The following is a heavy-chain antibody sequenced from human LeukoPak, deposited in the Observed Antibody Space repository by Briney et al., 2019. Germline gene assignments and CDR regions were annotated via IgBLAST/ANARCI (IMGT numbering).Heavy chain of an antibody. D-gene: IGHD3-10*01. CDR3: ARDPSLAWFGELITDY. J-gene: IGHJ4*02. CDR1: GYTFISYY. CDR2: INPNNGVT. V-gene: IGHV1-2*02. Sequence: ASVTVSCKASGYTFISYYLYWVRQAPGQGLEGMGWINPNNGVTYFAQKFQGRVTMTRDTSTSTVYMELSSLRSEDTAVYYCARDPSLAWFGELITDYWGQGTLVTVSS.